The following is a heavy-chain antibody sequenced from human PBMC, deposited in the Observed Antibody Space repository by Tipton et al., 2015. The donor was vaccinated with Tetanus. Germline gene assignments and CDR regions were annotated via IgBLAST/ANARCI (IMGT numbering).Heavy chain of an antibody. D-gene: IGHD6-13*01. V-gene: IGHV1-69*06. CDR1: GGAFSSSA. CDR2: VIPIFRTT. J-gene: IGHJ5*02. CDR3: ARGHSSSWFHVWFDP. Sequence: QSGAEVKKPGSSVKVSCKASGGAFSSSAFSWVRQAPGQGLEWMGGVIPIFRTTTYAQKFQGTVTITADKSTSTVYMELSSLRSEDTATYYCARGHSSSWFHVWFDPWGQGTLVTVSS.